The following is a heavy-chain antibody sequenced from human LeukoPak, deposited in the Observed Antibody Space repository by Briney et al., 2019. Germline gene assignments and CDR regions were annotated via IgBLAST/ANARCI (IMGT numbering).Heavy chain of an antibody. CDR2: ISYDGSNK. Sequence: GGSLRLSCAASGFTFSSYGMHWVSQAPGKGLEWVAVISYDGSNKYYADSVKGRFTISRDNSKNTLYLQMNSLRAEDTAVYYCAKAAKYYYDSSYLDYWGQGTLVTVSS. CDR1: GFTFSSYG. D-gene: IGHD3-22*01. J-gene: IGHJ4*02. CDR3: AKAAKYYYDSSYLDY. V-gene: IGHV3-30*18.